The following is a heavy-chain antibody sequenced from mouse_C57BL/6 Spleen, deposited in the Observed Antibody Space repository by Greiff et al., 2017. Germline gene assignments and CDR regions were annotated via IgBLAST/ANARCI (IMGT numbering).Heavy chain of an antibody. Sequence: EVQLMESGPGMVKPSQSLSLTCTVTGYSITSGYDWHWIRHFPGNKLEWMGYISYSGSTNYNPSLKSRISITHDTSKNHFFLKLNSVTTEDTATYYCAREGGYYAMDYWGQGTSVTVSS. CDR1: GYSITSGYD. CDR3: AREGGYYAMDY. CDR2: ISYSGST. V-gene: IGHV3-1*01. J-gene: IGHJ4*01.